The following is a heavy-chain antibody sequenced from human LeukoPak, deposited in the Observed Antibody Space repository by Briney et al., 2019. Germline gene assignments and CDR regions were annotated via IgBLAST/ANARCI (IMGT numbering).Heavy chain of an antibody. J-gene: IGHJ5*02. Sequence: SETLSLTCAVYGGSFSGYYWSWIRQPPGKGLEWIGEINHSGSTNYNPSLKSRVTISVDKSKNQFSLKLSSVTAADTAVYYCAREGVVPAAILGSWFDPWGQGTLVTVSS. CDR2: INHSGST. CDR3: AREGVVPAAILGSWFDP. D-gene: IGHD2-2*02. V-gene: IGHV4-34*01. CDR1: GGSFSGYY.